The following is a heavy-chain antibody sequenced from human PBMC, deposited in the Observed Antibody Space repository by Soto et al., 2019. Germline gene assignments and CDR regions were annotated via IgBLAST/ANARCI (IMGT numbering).Heavy chain of an antibody. CDR3: ARDLIGCSSTSCLNWFDP. V-gene: IGHV1-18*01. J-gene: IGHJ5*02. CDR1: GYTFTSYG. D-gene: IGHD2-2*01. CDR2: ISAYNGNT. Sequence: ASVKVSCKASGYTFTSYGISWVRQAPGQGLERMGWISAYNGNTNYAQKLQGRVTMTTDTSTSTAYMELRSLRSDDTAVYYCARDLIGCSSTSCLNWFDPWGQGTLVTVSS.